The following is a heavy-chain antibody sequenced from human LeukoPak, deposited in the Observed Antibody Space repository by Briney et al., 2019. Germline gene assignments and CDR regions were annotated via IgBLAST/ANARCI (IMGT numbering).Heavy chain of an antibody. V-gene: IGHV1-69*05. Sequence: ASVKVSCTASGGTFSSYAISWVRQAPGQGLEWMGGIIPIFGTANYAQKFQGRVTITTDESTSTAYMELSSLRSEDTAVYYCASPTSYYYDSSGYSNFGDAFDIWGQGTMVTVSS. J-gene: IGHJ3*02. CDR3: ASPTSYYYDSSGYSNFGDAFDI. CDR2: IIPIFGTA. D-gene: IGHD3-22*01. CDR1: GGTFSSYA.